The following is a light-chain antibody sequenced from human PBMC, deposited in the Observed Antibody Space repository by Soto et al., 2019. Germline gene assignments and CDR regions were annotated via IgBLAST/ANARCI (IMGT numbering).Light chain of an antibody. V-gene: IGKV3-15*01. Sequence: EIVMTQSPDTLSVSPGERATLSCRASQAIRSNLAWYQQKPGQAPRLLIYDASSRATGVPDRFSGSGSGTDFTLSISSLQSEDSAVYFCQQYNSWPPLTFGGGTKVDIK. CDR2: DAS. CDR1: QAIRSN. J-gene: IGKJ4*01. CDR3: QQYNSWPPLT.